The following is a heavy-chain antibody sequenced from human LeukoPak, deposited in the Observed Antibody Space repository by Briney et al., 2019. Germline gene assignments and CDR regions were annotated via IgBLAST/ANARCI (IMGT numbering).Heavy chain of an antibody. Sequence: GSSVKVSCKASGGTFSSYAISWVRQAPGQGLEWMGGIIPIFGTANYAQKFQGRVTITADESTSTAYMELSSLRSEDTAVYYCARDTHFIVVVVAGAFDIWGQGTMVTVSS. CDR1: GGTFSSYA. CDR3: ARDTHFIVVVVAGAFDI. V-gene: IGHV1-69*01. CDR2: IIPIFGTA. D-gene: IGHD2-15*01. J-gene: IGHJ3*02.